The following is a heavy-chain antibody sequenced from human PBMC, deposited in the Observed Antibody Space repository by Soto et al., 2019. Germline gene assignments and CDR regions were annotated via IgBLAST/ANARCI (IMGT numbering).Heavy chain of an antibody. CDR3: ARDHPSPRITGDY. CDR1: GFTFSSYW. V-gene: IGHV3-7*01. D-gene: IGHD3-10*01. J-gene: IGHJ4*02. CDR2: IKQDGSEK. Sequence: GGSLRLSCAASGFTFSSYWMSWVRQAPGKGLEWVADIKQDGSEKHYVDSVKGRFTISRDNVENSLYLQMNSLRAEDTAVYYCARDHPSPRITGDYWGQGTLVTVSS.